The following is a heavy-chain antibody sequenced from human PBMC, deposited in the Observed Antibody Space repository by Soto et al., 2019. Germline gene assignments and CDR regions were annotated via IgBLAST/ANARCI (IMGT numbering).Heavy chain of an antibody. V-gene: IGHV4-31*03. CDR2: IYYSGST. CDR1: GGSISSGGYY. Sequence: SETLSLTCTVSGGSISSGGYYWSWIRQHPGKGLEWIGYIYYSGSTYYNPSLKSRVTISVDTSKNKFSLKLSSVTAADTAVYYCAIDGHDGPPHYWGQGTLVTVSS. CDR3: AIDGHDGPPHY. J-gene: IGHJ4*02. D-gene: IGHD3-3*01.